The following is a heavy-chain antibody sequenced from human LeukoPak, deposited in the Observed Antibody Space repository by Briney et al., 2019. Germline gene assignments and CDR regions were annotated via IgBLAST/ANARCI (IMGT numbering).Heavy chain of an antibody. Sequence: PSETLSLTCSFYGDSISTYYWSWIRQSPGKGLEWIGHIYSSGNTDYNSSLKSRVTISVDTSKSQFSLRLSSVTATDTAVYYCARLRWQLVGPYFDYWGQGILVTVSS. CDR2: IYSSGNT. D-gene: IGHD1-26*01. J-gene: IGHJ4*02. V-gene: IGHV4-59*01. CDR3: ARLRWQLVGPYFDY. CDR1: GDSISTYY.